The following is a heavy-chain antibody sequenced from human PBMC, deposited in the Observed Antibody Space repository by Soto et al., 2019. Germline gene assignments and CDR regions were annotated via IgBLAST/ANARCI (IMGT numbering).Heavy chain of an antibody. CDR1: GGSFSGYY. CDR2: INHSGST. Sequence: SETLSLTCAVYGGSFSGYYWSWIRQPPGKGLEWIGEINHSGSTNYNPSLKSRVTISVDTSKNQFSLKLSPVTAADTAVYYCARWGGFTTIGSYYYYGMDVWGQGTTVTVSS. CDR3: ARWGGFTTIGSYYYYGMDV. V-gene: IGHV4-34*01. D-gene: IGHD3-16*01. J-gene: IGHJ6*02.